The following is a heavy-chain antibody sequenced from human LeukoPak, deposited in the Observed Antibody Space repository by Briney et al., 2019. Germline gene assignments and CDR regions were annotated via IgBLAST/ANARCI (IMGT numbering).Heavy chain of an antibody. CDR3: ARRYCSGGRCPNYFDY. Sequence: PGGSLRLSCAASGFTFNNYAMHWVRQAPGKGLEWVAVISYDGSTKYYADSVKGRFTISRDNSKNTLYLQMDSLRAEDTAVYYCARRYCSGGRCPNYFDYWGQGTLVTVFS. J-gene: IGHJ4*02. D-gene: IGHD2-15*01. CDR1: GFTFNNYA. V-gene: IGHV3-30*04. CDR2: ISYDGSTK.